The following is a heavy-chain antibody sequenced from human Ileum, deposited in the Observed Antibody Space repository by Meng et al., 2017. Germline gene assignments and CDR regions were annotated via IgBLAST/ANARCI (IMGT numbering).Heavy chain of an antibody. V-gene: IGHV4-31*03. CDR2: IHYTGST. J-gene: IGHJ4*02. CDR3: ARGVSAAGLFDN. CDR1: GGSIGSAAYY. Sequence: QVQLQESGPGLVKVSQTLSLTCTVSGGSIGSAAYYWTWIRQHPAKGLEWIGYIHYTGSTSHNPSLESRTSTSIDTSNNQFSLKVTSVTAADTAVYYCARGVSAAGLFDNWGPGTLVTVSS. D-gene: IGHD2-2*01.